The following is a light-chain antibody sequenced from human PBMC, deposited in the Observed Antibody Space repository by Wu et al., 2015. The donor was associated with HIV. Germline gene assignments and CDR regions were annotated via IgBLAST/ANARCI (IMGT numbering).Light chain of an antibody. CDR3: QQYNNWPRT. J-gene: IGKJ1*01. CDR1: QSVSTN. CDR2: GAS. Sequence: EIVMTQSPATLSVSPGERATLSCRASQSVSTNFAWYQQKPGQAPRLLIYGASNRAPGIPARFSGSGSGTEFTLTISSMQSEDFAVYYCQQYNNWPRTFGQGTKVEIK. V-gene: IGKV3-15*01.